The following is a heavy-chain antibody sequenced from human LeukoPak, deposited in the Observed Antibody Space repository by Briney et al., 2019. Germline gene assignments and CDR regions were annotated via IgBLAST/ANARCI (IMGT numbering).Heavy chain of an antibody. Sequence: KSGGSLRLSCAASGFPLSRSAMSWVRQAPGKGLEWVSNISGSGSGGSTYYADSVKGRFTISRDNSKNTLYLQMNSLRAEDTAVYYCAKSGYNRFDYWGQGTLVTVSS. J-gene: IGHJ4*02. CDR1: GFPLSRSA. CDR3: AKSGYNRFDY. CDR2: ISGSGSGGST. V-gene: IGHV3-23*01. D-gene: IGHD5-24*01.